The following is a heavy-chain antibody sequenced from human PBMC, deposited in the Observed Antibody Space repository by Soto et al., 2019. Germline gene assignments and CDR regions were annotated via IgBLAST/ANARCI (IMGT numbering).Heavy chain of an antibody. CDR3: ARGPGNNWFDP. V-gene: IGHV3-33*01. J-gene: IGHJ5*02. Sequence: QVQLVESGGGVVQPGRSLRLSCAASGFTFSSYGMHWVRQAPGKGLEWVAVIWYDGSNKYCADSVKGRFTISRDNSKNTLYLQMNSLRAEDTAVYYCARGPGNNWFDPWGQGTLVTVSS. CDR2: IWYDGSNK. CDR1: GFTFSSYG.